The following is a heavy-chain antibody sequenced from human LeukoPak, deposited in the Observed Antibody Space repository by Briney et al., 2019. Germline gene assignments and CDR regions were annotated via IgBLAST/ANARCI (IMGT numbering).Heavy chain of an antibody. CDR1: GGTFSSYA. J-gene: IGHJ4*02. Sequence: TVKVSCKASGGTFSSYAISWVRQAPGQGLEWMGRIIPIFGIANYAQKFQGRVTITADKSTSTAYMELSSLRSEDTAVYYCASDVEMATGEWYFDYWGQGTLVTVSS. CDR2: IIPIFGIA. D-gene: IGHD5-24*01. CDR3: ASDVEMATGEWYFDY. V-gene: IGHV1-69*04.